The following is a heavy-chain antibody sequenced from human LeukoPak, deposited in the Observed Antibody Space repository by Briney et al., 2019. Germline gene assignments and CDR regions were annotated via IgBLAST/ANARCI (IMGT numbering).Heavy chain of an antibody. Sequence: GGSLRLSCAASGFTVSSNYMSWVRQAPGKGLEWVSVIYSGGSTYYADSVKGRFTISRDNSKNTLYLQMNSLRAEDTAVYYCARDRYYYDSSGYYSENWFDPRGQGTLVTVSS. J-gene: IGHJ5*02. V-gene: IGHV3-53*01. D-gene: IGHD3-22*01. CDR1: GFTVSSNY. CDR3: ARDRYYYDSSGYYSENWFDP. CDR2: IYSGGST.